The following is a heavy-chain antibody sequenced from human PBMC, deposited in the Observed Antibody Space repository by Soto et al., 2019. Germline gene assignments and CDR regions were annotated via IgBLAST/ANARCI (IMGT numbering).Heavy chain of an antibody. Sequence: VQLVESGGGLVKPGGSLRLSCAASGFTFSDYYMAWIRQAPGKGLEWVSYMSGDGGTSYHAGSVKGRFSISRDNARNSLFLQMNSLRAEDTAVYYCARSPHSGYDYWGQGTLVTVSS. V-gene: IGHV3-11*01. J-gene: IGHJ4*02. CDR1: GFTFSDYY. D-gene: IGHD5-12*01. CDR2: MSGDGGTS. CDR3: ARSPHSGYDY.